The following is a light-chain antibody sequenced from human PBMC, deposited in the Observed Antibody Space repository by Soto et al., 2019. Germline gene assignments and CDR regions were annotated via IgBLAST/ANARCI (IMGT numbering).Light chain of an antibody. J-gene: IGKJ4*01. CDR3: QQADSFPLP. Sequence: DIQMTQSPSSVSASIGDTVTITCRASQGISTLLAWYQQKPGKAPKLLIYGASTLESGVPSRFSGRGSGTDFTLTISSLQPEDFATYFCQQADSFPLPFGGGTKVEIK. V-gene: IGKV1D-12*01. CDR1: QGISTL. CDR2: GAS.